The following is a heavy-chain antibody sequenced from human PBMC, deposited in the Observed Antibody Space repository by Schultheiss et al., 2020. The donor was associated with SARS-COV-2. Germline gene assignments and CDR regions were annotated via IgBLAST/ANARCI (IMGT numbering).Heavy chain of an antibody. J-gene: IGHJ6*02. CDR1: GFTFSSYA. CDR2: IKSKTDGGTT. D-gene: IGHD4-17*01. Sequence: GESLKISCAASGFTFSSYAMHWVRQAPGKGLEWVGRIKSKTDGGTTDYAAPVKGRFTISRDDSKNTLYLQMNSLKTEDTAVYYCTTSTVTNYYYYYGMDVWGQGTTVTVSS. V-gene: IGHV3-15*01. CDR3: TTSTVTNYYYYYGMDV.